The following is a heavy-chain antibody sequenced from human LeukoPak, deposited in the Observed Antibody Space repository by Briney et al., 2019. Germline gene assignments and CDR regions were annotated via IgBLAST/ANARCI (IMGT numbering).Heavy chain of an antibody. CDR1: GGTFSSYA. CDR3: ARYRDGYNGGYFDY. J-gene: IGHJ4*02. D-gene: IGHD5-24*01. Sequence: ASVKVSCKASGGTFSSYAISWVRQAPGQGLEWMGRIIPILGIANYAQKFQGRVTITADKSTSTAYMELSSLRSEDTAVYYCARYRDGYNGGYFDYWGQGTLVTVSS. CDR2: IIPILGIA. V-gene: IGHV1-69*04.